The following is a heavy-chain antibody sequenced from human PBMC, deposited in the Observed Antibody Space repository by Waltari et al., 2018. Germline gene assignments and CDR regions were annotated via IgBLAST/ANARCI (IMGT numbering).Heavy chain of an antibody. CDR3: AREEYSSGWYGHFQH. CDR2: IYHSGST. V-gene: IGHV4-38-2*02. D-gene: IGHD6-19*01. CDR1: GYSISSGYY. Sequence: QVQLQESGPGLVKPSETLSLTCAVSGYSISSGYYWGWIRQPPGKGLEWIGSIYHSGSTYYNPSLKSRVTISVDTSKNQFSLKLSSVTAADTAVYYCAREEYSSGWYGHFQHWGQGTLVIVSS. J-gene: IGHJ1*01.